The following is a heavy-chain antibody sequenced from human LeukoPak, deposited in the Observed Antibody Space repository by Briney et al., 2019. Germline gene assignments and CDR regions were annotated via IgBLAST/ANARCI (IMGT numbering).Heavy chain of an antibody. CDR3: ARSRAVAGTGWGESNY. CDR1: GGTFSSYT. J-gene: IGHJ4*02. CDR2: MNPNSGNT. D-gene: IGHD6-19*01. V-gene: IGHV1-8*01. Sequence: VASVKVSCNASGGTFSSYTINWVRQATGQGLEWMGWMNPNSGNTGYAQKFQGRVTMTRNTSISTAYMELSSLRSEDTAVYYCARSRAVAGTGWGESNYWGQGTLVTVSS.